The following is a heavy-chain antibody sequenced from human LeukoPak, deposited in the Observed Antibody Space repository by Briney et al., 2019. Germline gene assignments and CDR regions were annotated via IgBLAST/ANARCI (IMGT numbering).Heavy chain of an antibody. J-gene: IGHJ6*02. CDR2: ISSNGGST. Sequence: GGSLRLSCSASGFTFSSYAMHWVRQAPGKGLEYVSAISSNGGSTYYADSVKGRFTISRDNSKNTLYLQMSSLRAEDTAVYYCARGASSGWYIPPYYYYGMDVWGQGTTVTVSS. D-gene: IGHD6-19*01. V-gene: IGHV3-64D*06. CDR1: GFTFSSYA. CDR3: ARGASSGWYIPPYYYYGMDV.